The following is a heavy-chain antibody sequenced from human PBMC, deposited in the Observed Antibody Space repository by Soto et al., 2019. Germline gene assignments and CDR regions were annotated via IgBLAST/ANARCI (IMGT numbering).Heavy chain of an antibody. V-gene: IGHV1-69*06. D-gene: IGHD3-3*01. J-gene: IGHJ6*02. CDR3: ARGRPFDYDFWSGYSTFPGAYYYYGMDV. CDR1: GGTFSSYA. Sequence: SVKVSCKASGGTFSSYAISWLRQSAGQGLEWMGGIIPIFGTANYAQKFQGRVTATADKSTSTAYMELSSLRSEDTAVYYCARGRPFDYDFWSGYSTFPGAYYYYGMDVWGQGTTVTVSS. CDR2: IIPIFGTA.